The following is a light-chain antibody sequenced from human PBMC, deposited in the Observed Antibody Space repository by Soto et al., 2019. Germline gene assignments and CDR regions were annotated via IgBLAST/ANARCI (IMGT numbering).Light chain of an antibody. CDR3: QTWGKGIV. J-gene: IGLJ3*02. Sequence: QPVLTQSPSASASLGASVKLTCTLSSGHSSFAIAWHQQQPEKGPRYLMKVNSDGSHNKGDGIPDRFSGSSSGAERYLTISSLQSEDEADYYCQTWGKGIVLGGGTQLTVL. CDR2: VNSDGSH. CDR1: SGHSSFA. V-gene: IGLV4-69*01.